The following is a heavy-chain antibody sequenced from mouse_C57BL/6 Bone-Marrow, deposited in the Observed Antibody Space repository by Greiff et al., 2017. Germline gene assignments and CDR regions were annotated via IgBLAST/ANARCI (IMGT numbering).Heavy chain of an antibody. J-gene: IGHJ4*01. CDR3: ARDDYYAMDY. Sequence: QVQLQQSGAELVKPGASVKLSCKASGYTFTSYWMQWVKQRPGQGLEWIGEIDPSDSYTNYNQKFKGKATLTVDTSSSTAYMQLSSLTSEDSAVYYCARDDYYAMDYWGQGTSVPVSS. CDR2: IDPSDSYT. V-gene: IGHV1-50*01. CDR1: GYTFTSYW.